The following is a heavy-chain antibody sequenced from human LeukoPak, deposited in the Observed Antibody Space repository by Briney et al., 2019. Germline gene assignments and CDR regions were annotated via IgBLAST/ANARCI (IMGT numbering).Heavy chain of an antibody. J-gene: IGHJ4*02. CDR1: GFTVRNNY. CDR3: ARAPSNAHFDY. Sequence: GGSLRLSCAASGFTVRNNYMSWDRQAPGKGLEWVSLIYSGGSTYYADSVKGRFTISRDNSNNTVYLQMNSLRAEDTAVYYCARAPSNAHFDYWGQGTLVTVSS. D-gene: IGHD3-3*02. V-gene: IGHV3-66*01. CDR2: IYSGGST.